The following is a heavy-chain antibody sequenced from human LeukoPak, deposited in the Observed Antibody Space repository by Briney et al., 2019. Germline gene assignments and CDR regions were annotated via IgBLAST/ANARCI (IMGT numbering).Heavy chain of an antibody. CDR3: ARSNDFDI. V-gene: IGHV3-7*05. CDR2: IKQAGSEK. J-gene: IGHJ3*02. CDR1: GFTFSGYW. Sequence: GGSLRLSCAASGFTFSGYWMSWVRQAPGKGLEWVANIKQAGSEKYYVDSVKGRFTLSRDNAKNSLYLQMNSLRAEDTAVYYCARSNDFDIWGKGTMVTVSS.